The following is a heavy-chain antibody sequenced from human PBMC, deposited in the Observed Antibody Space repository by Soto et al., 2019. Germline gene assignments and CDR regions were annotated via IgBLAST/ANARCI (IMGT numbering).Heavy chain of an antibody. V-gene: IGHV3-30*18. CDR3: AKALGELSPESYDY. D-gene: IGHD3-16*02. Sequence: QVQLVESGGGVVQPGSSLRLSCAASGFTFSSYGMHWVRQAPGKGLEWVAVISYDGSDKYYADSVKGRFTISRDNSKNTLNLQMNSLRADDTAVYYCAKALGELSPESYDYWGQGTLITVSS. CDR1: GFTFSSYG. CDR2: ISYDGSDK. J-gene: IGHJ4*02.